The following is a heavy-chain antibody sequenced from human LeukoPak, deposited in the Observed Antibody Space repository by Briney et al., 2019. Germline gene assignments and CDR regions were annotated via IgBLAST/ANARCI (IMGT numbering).Heavy chain of an antibody. J-gene: IGHJ4*02. D-gene: IGHD6-6*01. V-gene: IGHV4-61*02. CDR2: IYTSGST. CDR3: ARGARYSSSPLLDY. Sequence: SETLSLTCTVSGGSISSGSYYWSWIRQPAGKGLEWIGRIYTSGSTNYNPSLKSRVTISVDTSKNQFSLKLSSVTAADTAVYYCARGARYSSSPLLDYWGQGTLVTVSS. CDR1: GGSISSGSYY.